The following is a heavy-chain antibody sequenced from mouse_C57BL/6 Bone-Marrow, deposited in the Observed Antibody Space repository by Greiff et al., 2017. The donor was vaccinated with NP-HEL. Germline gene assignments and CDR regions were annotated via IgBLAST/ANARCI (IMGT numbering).Heavy chain of an antibody. D-gene: IGHD2-4*01. J-gene: IGHJ3*01. V-gene: IGHV7-1*01. CDR1: GFTFSDFY. Sequence: DVKLVESGGGLVQSGRSLRLSCATSGFTFSDFYMEWVRQAPGKGLEWIAASRNKANDYTTEYSASGKGRFIVSRDTSQSILYLQMNALRAEDTAISDCARGSWDYDVGAWFADRGQGTLVTVSA. CDR3: ARGSWDYDVGAWFAD. CDR2: SRNKANDYTT.